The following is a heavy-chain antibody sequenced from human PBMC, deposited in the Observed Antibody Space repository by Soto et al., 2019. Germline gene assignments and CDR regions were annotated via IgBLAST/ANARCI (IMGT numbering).Heavy chain of an antibody. J-gene: IGHJ5*02. Sequence: QVQLVQSGAEVKKPGSSVKVSGEASGGTFSSYSFSWVRQAPGQGLEWMGRVIPILGMANYAQKFQGRVTITADKSTSTVYMELSSLRSEDTAVYYCARGGAVVVPGAVDRHNWFDPWGQGTLVTVSS. D-gene: IGHD2-2*01. CDR3: ARGGAVVVPGAVDRHNWFDP. V-gene: IGHV1-69*02. CDR2: VIPILGMA. CDR1: GGTFSSYS.